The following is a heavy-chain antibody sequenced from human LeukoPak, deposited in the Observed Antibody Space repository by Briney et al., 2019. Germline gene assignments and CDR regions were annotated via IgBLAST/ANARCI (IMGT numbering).Heavy chain of an antibody. CDR1: GYSISSGYY. CDR3: ARVRGYSGYRYFDY. CDR2: IYHSGST. Sequence: SETLSLTCTVSGYSISSGYYWGWIRQPPGKGLEWIGSIYHSGSTYYNPSLKSRVTISVDTSKNQFSLKLSSVTAADTAVYYCARVRGYSGYRYFDYWGQGTLVTVSS. J-gene: IGHJ4*02. V-gene: IGHV4-38-2*02. D-gene: IGHD5-12*01.